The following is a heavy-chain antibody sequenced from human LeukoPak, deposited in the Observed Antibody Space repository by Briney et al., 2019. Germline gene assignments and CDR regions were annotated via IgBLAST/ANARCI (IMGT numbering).Heavy chain of an antibody. CDR3: GRERVVSDYNGFDT. V-gene: IGHV4-34*01. J-gene: IGHJ5*02. D-gene: IGHD6-25*01. Sequence: PSETLSLTCAVHGASFAGYSGSWIRRSTGKGLEWIGEVNRVGYTIYNPSLKSRVNISIDTSTTQFSLRLCSVTVADAAVYFCGRERVVSDYNGFDTWGQGTLVTVSS. CDR2: VNRVGYT. CDR1: GASFAGYS.